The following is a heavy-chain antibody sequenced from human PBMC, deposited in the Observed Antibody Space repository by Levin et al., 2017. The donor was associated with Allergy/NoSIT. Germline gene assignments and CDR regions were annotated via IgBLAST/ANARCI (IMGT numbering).Heavy chain of an antibody. V-gene: IGHV1-2*02. CDR1: GYSFTGHC. CDR2: INPNSGAT. D-gene: IGHD3-9*01. CDR3: AVSDLLPAYYRGPTDAFNI. J-gene: IGHJ3*02. Sequence: PEASVKVSCKASGYSFTGHCMHWVRQAPGQGLEWMGWINPNSGATSYAQKFQGRVTLTRDTSITTAYVELSSLTYGDTAVYYCAVSDLLPAYYRGPTDAFNIWGQGTMVTVSS.